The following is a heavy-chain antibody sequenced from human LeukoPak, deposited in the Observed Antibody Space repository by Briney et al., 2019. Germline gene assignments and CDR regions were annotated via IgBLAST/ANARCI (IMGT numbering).Heavy chain of an antibody. CDR1: GGSISTYY. J-gene: IGHJ4*02. CDR2: IYYSGST. CDR3: ARAYYYGSGSPPYYFDY. D-gene: IGHD3-10*01. Sequence: SETLSLTCTVSGGSISTYYWSWIRQPPGKGLEWIGYIYYSGSTNYNPSLKSRVTISVDRPKNQFSLKLSSVTAADTAVYYCARAYYYGSGSPPYYFDYWGQGTLVTVSS. V-gene: IGHV4-59*12.